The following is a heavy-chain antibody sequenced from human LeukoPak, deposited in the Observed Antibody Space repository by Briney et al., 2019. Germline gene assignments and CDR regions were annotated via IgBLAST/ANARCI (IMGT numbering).Heavy chain of an antibody. CDR1: GGTFTSYA. Sequence: SVKVSCKASGGTFTSYAISWVRQAPGQGLEWMGGIIPIFGTANYAQKFQGRVTITADKSTSTAYMELSSLRSEDTAVYYCARDLRSHYYDSSGADAFDIWGQGTMVTVSS. V-gene: IGHV1-69*06. D-gene: IGHD3-22*01. J-gene: IGHJ3*02. CDR3: ARDLRSHYYDSSGADAFDI. CDR2: IIPIFGTA.